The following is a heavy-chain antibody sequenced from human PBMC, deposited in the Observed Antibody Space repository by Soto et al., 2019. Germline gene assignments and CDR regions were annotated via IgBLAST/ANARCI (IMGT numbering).Heavy chain of an antibody. J-gene: IGHJ3*02. D-gene: IGHD1-20*01. Sequence: SVKVSCKASGGTFSSYTISWVRQAPGQGLEWMGRIIPILGIANYAQKFQGRVTITADKSTSTAYMELSSLRSEDTAVYYCARAQYNWNDDDAFDIWGQGTMGTVSS. V-gene: IGHV1-69*02. CDR3: ARAQYNWNDDDAFDI. CDR2: IIPILGIA. CDR1: GGTFSSYT.